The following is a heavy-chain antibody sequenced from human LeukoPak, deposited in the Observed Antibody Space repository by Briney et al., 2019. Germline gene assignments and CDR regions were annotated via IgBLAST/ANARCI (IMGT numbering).Heavy chain of an antibody. CDR2: IWYDGSNK. V-gene: IGHV3-33*01. J-gene: IGHJ6*02. CDR3: AREVWILSPYGMDV. CDR1: GFTFSSYG. D-gene: IGHD5-18*01. Sequence: PGGSLRLSCAASGFTFSSYGMHWVRQAPGKGLEWVAVIWYDGSNKYYADSVKGRFTISRDNSKNTLYLQMNSLRAEDTAVYYCAREVWILSPYGMDVRGQGTTVTVSS.